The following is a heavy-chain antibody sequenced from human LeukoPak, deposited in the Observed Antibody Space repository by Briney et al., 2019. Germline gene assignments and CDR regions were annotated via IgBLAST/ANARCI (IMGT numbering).Heavy chain of an antibody. Sequence: ASVKVSCKASGNTFTGYYMHGVRQAPAQGLEWMGWINPNSGGTNYAQKFQGRGTMTRDTSISTAYMELSRLRSDDAAVDYCAKDTLQRLDPWGQGTLVTVSS. CDR1: GNTFTGYY. CDR3: AKDTLQRLDP. V-gene: IGHV1-2*02. CDR2: INPNSGGT. D-gene: IGHD6-25*01. J-gene: IGHJ5*02.